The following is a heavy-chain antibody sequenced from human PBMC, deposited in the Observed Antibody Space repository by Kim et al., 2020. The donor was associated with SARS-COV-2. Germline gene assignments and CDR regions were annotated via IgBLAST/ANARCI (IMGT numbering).Heavy chain of an antibody. CDR3: ARGANDYASSGFYFYAFD. D-gene: IGHD3-22*01. J-gene: IGHJ3*02. CDR2: VNQSGST. Sequence: SETLSLTCAVYGGSFGGYSWSWIRQPPGKGLEWIGEVNQSGSTNCNPSLKSRVTISVDTSKNQFSLRLSSVTAADTAVYYCARGANDYASSGFYFYAFD. CDR1: GGSFGGYS. V-gene: IGHV4-34*01.